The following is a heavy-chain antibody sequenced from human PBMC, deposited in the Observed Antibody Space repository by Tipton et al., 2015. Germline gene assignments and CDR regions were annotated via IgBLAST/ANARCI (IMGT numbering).Heavy chain of an antibody. CDR2: IYYSGST. CDR3: ARKPSGPGDYYYYGMDV. J-gene: IGHJ6*02. CDR1: ADSVSNYY. V-gene: IGHV4-59*02. D-gene: IGHD6-19*01. Sequence: TLSLTCTFSADSVSNYYWSWIRQPPGKGLEWIGFIYYSGSTNYNPSLKSRVTISIDTSGTQFSLNLTSVTAADTAVYYCARKPSGPGDYYYYGMDVWGQGTTVTVSS.